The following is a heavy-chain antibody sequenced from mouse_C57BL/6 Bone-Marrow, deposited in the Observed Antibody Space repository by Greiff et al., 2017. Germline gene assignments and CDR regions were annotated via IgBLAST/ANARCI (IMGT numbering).Heavy chain of an antibody. CDR3: TREVNSNPYAMDY. J-gene: IGHJ4*01. Sequence: EVQGVESGEGLVKPGGSLKLSCAASGFTFSSYAMSWVRQTPEKRLEWVAYISSGGDYIYYADTVKGRFTISRDNARKTLYLQMSSLKSEDTAMYYCTREVNSNPYAMDYWGQGTSVTVSS. CDR1: GFTFSSYA. CDR2: ISSGGDYI. V-gene: IGHV5-9-1*02. D-gene: IGHD2-5*01.